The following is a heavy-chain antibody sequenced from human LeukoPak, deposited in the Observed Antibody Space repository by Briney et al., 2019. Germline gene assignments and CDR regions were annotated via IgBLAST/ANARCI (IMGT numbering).Heavy chain of an antibody. Sequence: GGSLRLSCAASGFSFRDYWMSWVRQAPGKGLEWVADITPDGSGKTHVDSVKGRFTISRDNAKQSLYVQMDTLTAEDTAVCYCVTSWIRQQRDSWGQGTLVTVSS. CDR1: GFSFRDYW. CDR2: ITPDGSGK. CDR3: VTSWIRQQRDS. J-gene: IGHJ4*02. D-gene: IGHD1-1*01. V-gene: IGHV3-7*01.